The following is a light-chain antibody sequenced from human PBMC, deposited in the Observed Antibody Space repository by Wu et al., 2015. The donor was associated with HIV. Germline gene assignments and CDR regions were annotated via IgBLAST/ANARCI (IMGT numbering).Light chain of an antibody. CDR3: QQYKNWPLT. V-gene: IGKV3D-15*03. J-gene: IGKJ4*01. CDR2: GAS. Sequence: IVMTQSPATLSVSPGERATLSCRASQSVSSSLAWYQQKPGQAPRLLIYGASSRATGIPARFSGSGSGTEFTLTISILQSEDFAVYYCQQYKNWPLTFGGGTKVEIK. CDR1: QSVSSS.